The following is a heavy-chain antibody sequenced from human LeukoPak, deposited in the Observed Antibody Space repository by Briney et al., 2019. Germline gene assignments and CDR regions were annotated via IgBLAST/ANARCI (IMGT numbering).Heavy chain of an antibody. CDR2: ISGSGGST. CDR1: GFTFSSYA. J-gene: IGHJ4*02. V-gene: IGHV3-23*01. D-gene: IGHD2-15*01. CDR3: AKAPDWAASYFDY. Sequence: PGGSLRLSCAASGFTFSSYATSWVRQAPGKGLEWASAISGSGGSTYYADSVKGRFTISRDNSKNTLYLQMNSLRAEDTAVYHCAKAPDWAASYFDYWGQGTLVTVSS.